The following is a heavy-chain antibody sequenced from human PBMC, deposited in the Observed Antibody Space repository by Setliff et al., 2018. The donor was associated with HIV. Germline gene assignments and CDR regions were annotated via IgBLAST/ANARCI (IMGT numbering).Heavy chain of an antibody. D-gene: IGHD3-10*02. CDR1: GFTFSNYV. CDR3: VKVSRGTVVRGVILVGYFDY. Sequence: PGGSLRLSCAASGFTFSNYVMSWVRQTPGKGLEWVSVISSSGGRTYHADSVKGRFTISRDNSKNTLYLQMSSLRVEDTAVYYCVKVSRGTVVRGVILVGYFDYWGQGTQVTVSS. J-gene: IGHJ4*02. CDR2: ISSSGGRT. V-gene: IGHV3-23*01.